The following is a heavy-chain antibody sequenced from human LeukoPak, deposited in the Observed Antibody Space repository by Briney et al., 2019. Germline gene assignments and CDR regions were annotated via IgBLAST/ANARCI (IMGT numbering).Heavy chain of an antibody. CDR2: IYYSGST. D-gene: IGHD1-26*01. Sequence: PSETLSLTCTVSGGSISSYYWSWIRQPPGKGLEWIGYIYYSGSTNYNPSLKSRVTISVDTSKNQFSLKLSSVTAADTAVYYCARDYRYSGSNARRAFDIWGQGTMVTVSS. CDR1: GGSISSYY. CDR3: ARDYRYSGSNARRAFDI. V-gene: IGHV4-59*01. J-gene: IGHJ3*02.